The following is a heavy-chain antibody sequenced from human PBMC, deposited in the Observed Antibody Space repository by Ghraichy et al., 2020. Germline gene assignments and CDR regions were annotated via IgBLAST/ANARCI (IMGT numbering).Heavy chain of an antibody. D-gene: IGHD5/OR15-5a*01. Sequence: GESLNISCAASGFLFSKYNMNWVRQAPGKGLEWLAYISSSSGATTIYYADSVRGRFTISRDNAENSLYLQMNSLRDEDTATYYCVRDRAAPIVSTIILVYDYGGQGTVVTVSS. CDR3: VRDRAAPIVSTIILVYDY. CDR2: ISSSSGATTI. CDR1: GFLFSKYN. J-gene: IGHJ4*02. V-gene: IGHV3-48*02.